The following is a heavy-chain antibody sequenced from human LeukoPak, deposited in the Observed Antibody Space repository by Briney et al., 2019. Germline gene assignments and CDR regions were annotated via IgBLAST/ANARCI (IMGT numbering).Heavy chain of an antibody. CDR3: AKGVYGDYAPALDY. J-gene: IGHJ4*02. V-gene: IGHV3-30*18. CDR2: ISFDGSNK. D-gene: IGHD4-17*01. CDR1: GFTFSNYG. Sequence: GRSLRLSCEAAGFTFSNYGMHWVRQAPGKGLEWVAVISFDGSNKYYADSVKGRFTFSRDNSKNTLYLQVNSLRAEDTAVYYCAKGVYGDYAPALDYWGQGTLVTVSS.